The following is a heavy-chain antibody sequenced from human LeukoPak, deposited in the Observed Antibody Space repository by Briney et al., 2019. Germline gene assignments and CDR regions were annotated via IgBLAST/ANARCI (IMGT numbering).Heavy chain of an antibody. J-gene: IGHJ4*02. D-gene: IGHD5-18*01. CDR2: ISAISTYI. V-gene: IGHV3-21*01. CDR1: GFTFSSYS. CDR3: ARDRSTNSYAEYFFDY. Sequence: PGGSLRLSCAASGFTFSSYSMNWVRQAPGKGLEWVSSISAISTYIYYADSVKGRFSISRDNAKNSLFLQMNSLRAEDTALYYCARDRSTNSYAEYFFDYWGQGTLVTVS.